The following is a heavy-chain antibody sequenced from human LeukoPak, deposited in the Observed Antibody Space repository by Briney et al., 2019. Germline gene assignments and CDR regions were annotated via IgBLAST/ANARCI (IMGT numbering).Heavy chain of an antibody. Sequence: SQTLSLTCTVSGGSISSGGYYWSWIRQPPGKGLEWIGYIYHSGSTYYNPSLKSRVTISVDRSKNQFSLKLSSVTAADTAVYYCARDLGSSSQIDYWGQGTLVSVSS. CDR1: GGSISSGGYY. CDR3: ARDLGSSSQIDY. D-gene: IGHD6-6*01. V-gene: IGHV4-30-2*01. CDR2: IYHSGST. J-gene: IGHJ4*02.